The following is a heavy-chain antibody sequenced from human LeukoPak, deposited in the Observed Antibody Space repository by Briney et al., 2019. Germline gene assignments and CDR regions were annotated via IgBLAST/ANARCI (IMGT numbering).Heavy chain of an antibody. V-gene: IGHV4-61*01. CDR3: ARDSTLGGYDY. J-gene: IGHJ4*02. CDR2: IYYSGST. CDR1: GGSISSSSYY. Sequence: SETLSLTCTVSGGSISSSSYYWSWIRQPPGKGLEWIGYIYYSGSTNYNPSLKSRVTISVDTSKNQFSLKLSSVTAADTAVYYCARDSTLGGYDYWGQGTLVTVSS. D-gene: IGHD3-10*01.